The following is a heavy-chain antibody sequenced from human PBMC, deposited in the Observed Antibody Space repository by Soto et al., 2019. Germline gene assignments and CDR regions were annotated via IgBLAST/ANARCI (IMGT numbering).Heavy chain of an antibody. CDR2: IYTSGST. Sequence: PSETLSLTCTVSGGSISSYYWSWIRQPAGKGLEWIGRIYTSGSTTYNPSLKTRVTMSVDTSKNQFSLKLNSVTAAAPAVFYCARVYDSSGYYWGDAFDIWGQGTMVTVSS. J-gene: IGHJ3*02. D-gene: IGHD3-22*01. CDR1: GGSISSYY. V-gene: IGHV4-4*07. CDR3: ARVYDSSGYYWGDAFDI.